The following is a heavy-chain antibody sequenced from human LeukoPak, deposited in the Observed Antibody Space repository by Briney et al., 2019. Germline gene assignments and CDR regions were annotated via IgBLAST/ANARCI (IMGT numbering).Heavy chain of an antibody. CDR3: ARPRCSGGSCYSSYSYYGMDV. J-gene: IGHJ6*02. Sequence: SQTLSLTCTVSGGSISNGGYYWSWIRQPPGKGLEWIGYIYYSGSTYYNPSLKSRVTISVDTSKNQFSLKLSSVTAADTAVYYCARPRCSGGSCYSSYSYYGMDVWGQGTTVTVSS. V-gene: IGHV4-30-4*01. D-gene: IGHD2-15*01. CDR1: GGSISNGGYY. CDR2: IYYSGST.